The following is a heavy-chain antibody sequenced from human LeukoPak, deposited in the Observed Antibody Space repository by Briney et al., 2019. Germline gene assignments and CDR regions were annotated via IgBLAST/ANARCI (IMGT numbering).Heavy chain of an antibody. CDR2: IISSGSTI. CDR1: GFTFSDYY. V-gene: IGHV3-11*01. J-gene: IGHJ4*02. Sequence: PGGSLRLSCAASGFTFSDYYMSWIRQAPGKGLEWVSYIISSGSTIYYPDPVKGRFTISRANAKNSLYLQMNSLRAEDTAVYYCARGRRHGWHYFDYWGQGTLVTVSS. CDR3: ARGRRHGWHYFDY. D-gene: IGHD6-19*01.